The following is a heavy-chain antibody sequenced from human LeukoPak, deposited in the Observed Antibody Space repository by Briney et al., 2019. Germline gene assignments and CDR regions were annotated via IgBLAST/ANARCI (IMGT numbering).Heavy chain of an antibody. CDR3: ARVTRFAFDI. CDR1: AGSVSSGSYY. V-gene: IGHV4-61*01. CDR2: SYYSGST. D-gene: IGHD3-3*01. Sequence: PETLSLTCTVSAGSVSSGSYYWSWIRQPPWKGLEWIGYSYYSGSTNYKPSLKSRVTISVDTSKNQFSLKLRSVTAADTAVYYCARVTRFAFDIWGQGTMVTVSS. J-gene: IGHJ3*02.